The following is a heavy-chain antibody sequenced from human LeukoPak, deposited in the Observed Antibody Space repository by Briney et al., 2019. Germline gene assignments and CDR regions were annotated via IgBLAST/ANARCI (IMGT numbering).Heavy chain of an antibody. CDR2: IDSTGDYT. J-gene: IGHJ4*02. D-gene: IGHD3-22*01. Sequence: GGSLRLSCAASGFTFRSYAMSWVRQAPGKGLDWVSAIDSTGDYTYHADSVKGRLTISRDNSKNTLYLQMDSLRAEDTAIYYCAKGSSGGRPYYFDYWGQGTLVTVSS. CDR1: GFTFRSYA. CDR3: AKGSSGGRPYYFDY. V-gene: IGHV3-23*01.